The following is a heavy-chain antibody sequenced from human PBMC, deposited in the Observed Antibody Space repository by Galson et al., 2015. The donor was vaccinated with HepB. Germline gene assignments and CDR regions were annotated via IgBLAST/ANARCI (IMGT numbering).Heavy chain of an antibody. Sequence: SVKVSCKASGGTFSSYAISWVRQAPGQGLEWMGGTIPIFGTANYAQKFQGRVTITADESTSTAYMELSSLRSEDTAVYYCARDNPQYYYDSSGYYYPYSYGMDVWGQGTTVTVSS. V-gene: IGHV1-69*13. CDR1: GGTFSSYA. CDR2: TIPIFGTA. D-gene: IGHD3-22*01. CDR3: ARDNPQYYYDSSGYYYPYSYGMDV. J-gene: IGHJ6*02.